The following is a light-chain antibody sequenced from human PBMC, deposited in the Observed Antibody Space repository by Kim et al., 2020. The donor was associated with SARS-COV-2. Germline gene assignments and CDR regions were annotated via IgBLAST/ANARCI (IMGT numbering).Light chain of an antibody. CDR3: NSRDSSGDHFFV. Sequence: GQTVRITCQGDNLRTYDASWYQQKAGQAPVLVIYGKNNRPSGIPDRFSGSRSGDTASLAITGAQAEDEADYYCNSRDSSGDHFFVFGTGTKVTVL. CDR1: NLRTYD. J-gene: IGLJ1*01. V-gene: IGLV3-19*01. CDR2: GKN.